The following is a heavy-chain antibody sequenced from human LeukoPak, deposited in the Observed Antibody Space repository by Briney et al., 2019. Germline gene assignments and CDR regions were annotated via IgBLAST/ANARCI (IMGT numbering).Heavy chain of an antibody. CDR3: ARGPLPAAAPPFDY. J-gene: IGHJ4*02. CDR2: INHSGSI. Sequence: SETLSLTCAVYGGSFSGYYWSWIRQPPGKGLEWIGEINHSGSINYNPSLKSRVTISVDTSKNQFSLKLSSVTAADTAVYYCARGPLPAAAPPFDYWGQGTLVTVSS. V-gene: IGHV4-34*01. CDR1: GGSFSGYY. D-gene: IGHD2-2*01.